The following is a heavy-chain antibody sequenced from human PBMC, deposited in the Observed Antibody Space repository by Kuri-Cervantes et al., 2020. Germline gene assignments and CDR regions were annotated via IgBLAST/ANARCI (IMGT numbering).Heavy chain of an antibody. V-gene: IGHV3-23*01. CDR2: ISGSGGST. D-gene: IGHD3-10*01. Sequence: GESLKISCAASGFTVSSNYMSWVRQAPGKGLEWVSAISGSGGSTYYADSVKGRFTISRDNSKNTLYLQMSSLRAEDTAVYYCAKGGVVRGVIINYYYYGMDVWGQGTTVTVSS. CDR1: GFTVSSNY. J-gene: IGHJ6*02. CDR3: AKGGVVRGVIINYYYYGMDV.